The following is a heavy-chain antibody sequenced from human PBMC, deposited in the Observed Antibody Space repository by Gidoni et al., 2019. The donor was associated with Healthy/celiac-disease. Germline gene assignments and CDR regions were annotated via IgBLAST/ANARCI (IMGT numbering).Heavy chain of an antibody. CDR3: ARDRGIAARQGLESPGLDYYYYGMDV. D-gene: IGHD6-6*01. J-gene: IGHJ6*02. V-gene: IGHV3-30*04. CDR1: GFTFSSYA. Sequence: QVQLVESGGGVVQPGRSLRLSCAASGFTFSSYAIHWVRQAPGKGLEWVAVISYDGSNKYYADSVKGRFTISRDNSKNTLYLQMNSLRAEDTAVYYCARDRGIAARQGLESPGLDYYYYGMDVWGQGTTVTVSS. CDR2: ISYDGSNK.